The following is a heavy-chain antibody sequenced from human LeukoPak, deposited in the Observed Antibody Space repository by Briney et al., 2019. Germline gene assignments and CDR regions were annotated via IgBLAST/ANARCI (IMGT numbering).Heavy chain of an antibody. CDR2: ISSSSSYI. CDR3: AAGLRTFDY. D-gene: IGHD1-14*01. V-gene: IGHV3-21*01. J-gene: IGHJ4*02. CDR1: RFTFSSYS. Sequence: PGGSLRLSCAASRFTFSSYSMNWVRQAPGKGLEWVSSISSSSSYIYYADSVKGRFTISRDNAKNSLYLQMNSLRAEDTAVYYCAAGLRTFDYWGQGTLVTVSS.